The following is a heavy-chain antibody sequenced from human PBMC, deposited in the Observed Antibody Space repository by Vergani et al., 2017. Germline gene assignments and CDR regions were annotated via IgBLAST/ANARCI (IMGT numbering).Heavy chain of an antibody. Sequence: EVQLLESGGGLVQPGGSLRLSCAASGFTFSSYAMSWVRQAPGKGLEWVSAISGSGGSTYYADSVKGRFTISRDNSKNTLYLQMNSLRAEDTAVYYCAKGRYHYYDWSGYSEGGSGRANLFDPWGQGTLVTVSS. V-gene: IGHV3-23*01. CDR1: GFTFSSYA. D-gene: IGHD3-22*01. CDR3: AKGRYHYYDWSGYSEGGSGRANLFDP. CDR2: ISGSGGST. J-gene: IGHJ5*02.